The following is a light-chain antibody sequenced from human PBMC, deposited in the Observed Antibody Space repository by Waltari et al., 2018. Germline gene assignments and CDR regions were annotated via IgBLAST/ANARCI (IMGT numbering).Light chain of an antibody. V-gene: IGKV2D-29*02. CDR1: QSLLHSDGKTY. Sequence: DIVMTQTPPSLSVTPGQPASISCKSSQSLLHSDGKTYLYWYLQKPGQSTQLLIYEAFNRFSGVPDRFSGSGSGRDFTLKISRVEAEDVGVYYCMQTVQLPSFTFGQGTKLEIK. CDR2: EAF. CDR3: MQTVQLPSFT. J-gene: IGKJ2*01.